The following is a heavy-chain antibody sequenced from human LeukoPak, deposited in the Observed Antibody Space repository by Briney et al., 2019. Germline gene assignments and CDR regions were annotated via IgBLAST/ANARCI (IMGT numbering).Heavy chain of an antibody. Sequence: NPGGSLRLSCAASGFTFSDYYMSWIRQAPGKGLEWVSYISSSSSYTNYADSVKSRFTISRGNAKNSLYLQMNSLRAEDTAVYYRARESGASSGWTESDYFDYWGQGTLVTVSS. V-gene: IGHV3-11*06. CDR2: ISSSSSYT. CDR1: GFTFSDYY. J-gene: IGHJ4*02. D-gene: IGHD6-19*01. CDR3: ARESGASSGWTESDYFDY.